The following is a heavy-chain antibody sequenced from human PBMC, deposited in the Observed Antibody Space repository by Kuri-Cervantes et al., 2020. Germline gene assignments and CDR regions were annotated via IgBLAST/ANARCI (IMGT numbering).Heavy chain of an antibody. D-gene: IGHD6-19*01. CDR1: GFPFSSYW. Sequence: GGSLNLSWAASGFPFSSYWMSWVRQAPGKGLEWVANIKQDGSEKYYADSVKGRFTISRDNSKNTLYLQMNSLRAEDTAVYYCAKDLGPIAVAGTDAFDIWGQGTMVTVSS. V-gene: IGHV3-7*01. CDR3: AKDLGPIAVAGTDAFDI. J-gene: IGHJ3*02. CDR2: IKQDGSEK.